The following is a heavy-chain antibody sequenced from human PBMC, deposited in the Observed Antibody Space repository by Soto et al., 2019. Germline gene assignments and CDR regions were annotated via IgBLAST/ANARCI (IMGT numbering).Heavy chain of an antibody. CDR2: INHSGST. V-gene: IGHV4-34*01. D-gene: IGHD3-9*01. CDR3: ARVLLGDILTGYYRRGNWFDP. J-gene: IGHJ5*02. Sequence: SETLSLTCAVYGGSFSGYYWSWIRQPPGKGLEWIGEINHSGSTNYNPSLKSRVTISVDTSKNQFSLKLSSVTAADTAVYYCARVLLGDILTGYYRRGNWFDPWGQGTLVTVSS. CDR1: GGSFSGYY.